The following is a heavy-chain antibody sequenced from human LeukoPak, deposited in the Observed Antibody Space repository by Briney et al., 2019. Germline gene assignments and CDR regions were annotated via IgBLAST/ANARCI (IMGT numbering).Heavy chain of an antibody. CDR3: ARVAFGGVIVGPNDY. Sequence: ASVKVSCKASGYTFTSYYMHWVRQAPGQGLEWMGIINPSGGSTSYAQKFQGRVTMTRDTSTSTVYMELSSLRSEDTAVYYCARVAFGGVIVGPNDYWGQGTLVTVSS. V-gene: IGHV1-46*01. CDR2: INPSGGST. CDR1: GYTFTSYY. D-gene: IGHD3-16*02. J-gene: IGHJ4*02.